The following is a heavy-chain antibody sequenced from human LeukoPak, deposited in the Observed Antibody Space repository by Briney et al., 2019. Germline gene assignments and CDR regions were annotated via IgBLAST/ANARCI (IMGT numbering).Heavy chain of an antibody. CDR1: GDSISSGTYY. J-gene: IGHJ6*02. V-gene: IGHV4-61*02. Sequence: SQTLSLTCTVSGDSISSGTYYWSWIRQPAGKGLEWIGRIDASGNPNYNPSLRSRLTMSVDTSKNQFSLKLSSVTAADTAVYYCARDRWGFGELDVWGQGTTVTVSS. CDR3: ARDRWGFGELDV. D-gene: IGHD3-10*01. CDR2: IDASGNP.